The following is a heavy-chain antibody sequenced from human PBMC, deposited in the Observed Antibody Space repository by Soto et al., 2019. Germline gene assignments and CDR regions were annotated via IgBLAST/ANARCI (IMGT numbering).Heavy chain of an antibody. D-gene: IGHD4-17*01. V-gene: IGHV3-7*01. CDR3: ARERDSVTTFYFDY. J-gene: IGHJ4*02. CDR1: GFTFSSYW. Sequence: GESLKISCAASGFTFSSYWMSWVRQAPGKGLEWVANIKQDGSEKYYVDSVKGRFTMSRDNAKNSLYLQMNSLRAEDTAVYYCARERDSVTTFYFDYWGQGTLVTVSS. CDR2: IKQDGSEK.